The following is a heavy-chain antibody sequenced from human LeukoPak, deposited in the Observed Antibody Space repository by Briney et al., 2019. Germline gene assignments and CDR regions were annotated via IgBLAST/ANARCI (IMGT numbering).Heavy chain of an antibody. CDR3: ARTVGVGGLYDSSGYYYIDY. CDR1: GGSISSGSYY. J-gene: IGHJ4*02. Sequence: PSETLSLTCTVSGGSISSGSYYWSWIRQPAGTGLEWIGRIYTSGSTNYNPSLKSRVTISVDTSKNQFSLKLSSVTAADTAVYYCARTVGVGGLYDSSGYYYIDYWGQGTLVTVSS. V-gene: IGHV4-61*02. D-gene: IGHD3-22*01. CDR2: IYTSGST.